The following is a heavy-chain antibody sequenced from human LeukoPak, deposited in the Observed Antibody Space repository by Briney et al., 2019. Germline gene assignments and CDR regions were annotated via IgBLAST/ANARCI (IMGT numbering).Heavy chain of an antibody. CDR1: GGSISSSNW. D-gene: IGHD4-17*01. Sequence: SETLSLTCAVSGGSISSSNWWSWVRQPPGKGLEWIGEVYHSGSTNYNPSLKSRVTISVDTSKNQFSLKLSSVTAADTAVYYCARGGIYGDYVGAFDIWGQGTMVTVSS. CDR2: VYHSGST. V-gene: IGHV4-4*02. J-gene: IGHJ3*02. CDR3: ARGGIYGDYVGAFDI.